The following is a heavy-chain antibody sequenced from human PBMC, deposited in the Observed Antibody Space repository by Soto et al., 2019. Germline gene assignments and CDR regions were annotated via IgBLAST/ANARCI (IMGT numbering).Heavy chain of an antibody. CDR1: GFTFGDYA. CDR3: TRMRGITMVRGVITQYSYYYYGMDV. J-gene: IGHJ6*02. Sequence: PGGSLRLSCTASGFTFGDYAMSWVRQAPGKGLEWVGFIRSKAYGGTTEYAASVKGRFTISRDDSKSIAYLQMNSLKTEDTAVYYCTRMRGITMVRGVITQYSYYYYGMDVWGQGTTVTVSS. CDR2: IRSKAYGGTT. D-gene: IGHD3-10*01. V-gene: IGHV3-49*04.